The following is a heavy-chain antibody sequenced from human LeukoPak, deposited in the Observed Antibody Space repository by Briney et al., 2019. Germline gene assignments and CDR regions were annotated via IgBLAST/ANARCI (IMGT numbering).Heavy chain of an antibody. D-gene: IGHD3-10*01. V-gene: IGHV5-51*01. J-gene: IGHJ4*02. Sequence: GESLKISCKGSRYRFTSYWIGWVRQMTGKGLEWMGIIYPGDSDTRYSPSFQGQATISADKSISTAYLQWSSLKASDTAMYYCAVASYGSGSYYMVYWGQGTLVTVSS. CDR2: IYPGDSDT. CDR3: AVASYGSGSYYMVY. CDR1: RYRFTSYW.